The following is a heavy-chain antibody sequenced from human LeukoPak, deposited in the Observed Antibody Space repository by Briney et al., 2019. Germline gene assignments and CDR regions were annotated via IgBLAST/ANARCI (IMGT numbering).Heavy chain of an antibody. V-gene: IGHV4-59*06. CDR1: GGSISSYY. CDR2: IYYSGST. Sequence: SETLSLTCTVSGGSISSYYLSWIRQHPGKGLEWIGYIYYSGSTYYNPSLKSRVTISVDTSKNQFSLKLGSVTAADTAVYYCAREDALGSGTLDIWGQGTMVTVSS. J-gene: IGHJ3*02. D-gene: IGHD2-2*01. CDR3: AREDALGSGTLDI.